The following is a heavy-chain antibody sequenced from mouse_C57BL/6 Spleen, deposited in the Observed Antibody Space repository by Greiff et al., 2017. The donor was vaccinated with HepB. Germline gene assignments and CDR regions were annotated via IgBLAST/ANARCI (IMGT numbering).Heavy chain of an antibody. CDR1: GYTFTSYW. D-gene: IGHD4-1*01. CDR2: IYPGSGST. CDR3: ARRLGKTPYFDV. J-gene: IGHJ1*03. Sequence: QVQLKQPGAELVKPGASVKMSCKASGYTFTSYWITWVKQRPGQGLEWIGDIYPGSGSTNYNEKFKSKATLTVDTSSSTAYMQLSSLTSEDSAVYYCARRLGKTPYFDVWGTGTTVTVSS. V-gene: IGHV1-55*01.